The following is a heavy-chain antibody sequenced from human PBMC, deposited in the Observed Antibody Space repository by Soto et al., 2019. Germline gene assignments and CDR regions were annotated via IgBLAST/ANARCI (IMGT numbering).Heavy chain of an antibody. D-gene: IGHD2-15*01. CDR3: ARHAIGVVVPAAIRN. CDR2: IYYSGTS. J-gene: IGHJ4*02. V-gene: IGHV4-39*01. CDR1: GGSISSSSYY. Sequence: SETLSLTCVVSGGSISSSSYYWDWIRQPPGKGLEWIGTIYYSGTSNYNPSLKSRVTISVDTSKNQFSLKLTSVTAADTAVYYCARHAIGVVVPAAIRNWGQGSLVTVSS.